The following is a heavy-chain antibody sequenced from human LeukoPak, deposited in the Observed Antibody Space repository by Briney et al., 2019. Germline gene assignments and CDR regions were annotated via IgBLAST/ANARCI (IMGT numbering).Heavy chain of an antibody. D-gene: IGHD3/OR15-3a*01. Sequence: ASVKVSCKASGGTFSSYAISWVRQAPGQGLEWMGGIIPIIGTANYAQKFQGRVTITADESTSTAYMELSSLRSEDTAVYYCARDAVDFNHLNWFDPWGQGTLVTVSS. V-gene: IGHV1-69*01. J-gene: IGHJ5*02. CDR1: GGTFSSYA. CDR2: IIPIIGTA. CDR3: ARDAVDFNHLNWFDP.